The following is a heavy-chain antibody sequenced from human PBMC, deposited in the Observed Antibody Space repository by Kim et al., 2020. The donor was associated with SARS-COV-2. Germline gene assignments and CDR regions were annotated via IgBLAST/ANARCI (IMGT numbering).Heavy chain of an antibody. CDR3: AKLEDSSLPHQYYYYGMDV. J-gene: IGHJ6*02. CDR2: ISWNSGSI. Sequence: GGSLRLSCAASGFTFDDYAMHWVRQAPGKGLEWVSGISWNSGSIGYADSVKGRFTISRDNAKNSLYLQMNSLRAEDTALYYCAKLEDSSLPHQYYYYGMDVWGQGTTVTVSS. D-gene: IGHD3-22*01. V-gene: IGHV3-9*01. CDR1: GFTFDDYA.